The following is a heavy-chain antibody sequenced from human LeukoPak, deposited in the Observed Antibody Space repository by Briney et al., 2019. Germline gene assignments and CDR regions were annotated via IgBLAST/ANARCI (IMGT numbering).Heavy chain of an antibody. J-gene: IGHJ3*02. Sequence: LTGGSLRLSCAASEFTISRYWMHWVRHAPGKGLVWVSNINNDGSITTHADSVKGRFAISRDNVKNTLFLQMNSLGAEDTALYYCARGWNTTPRSGFDIWGLGTMVTVSS. CDR1: EFTISRYW. D-gene: IGHD1/OR15-1a*01. CDR2: INNDGSIT. CDR3: ARGWNTTPRSGFDI. V-gene: IGHV3-74*01.